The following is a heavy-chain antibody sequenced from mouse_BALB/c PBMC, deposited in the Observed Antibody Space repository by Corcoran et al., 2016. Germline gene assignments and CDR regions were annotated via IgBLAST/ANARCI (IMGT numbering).Heavy chain of an antibody. V-gene: IGHV9-3-1*01. Sequence: QIQLVQSGPELKKPGETVKISCKASGYTFTNYGMNWVKQAQGKGLKWMGWINTYTGEPTYADDFKGRFAFSLETSASTAYLQINNLKNEDTATYFCARPLYYYGSSYGYWGQGTTLTVSS. CDR3: ARPLYYYGSSYGY. CDR1: GYTFTNYG. D-gene: IGHD1-1*01. J-gene: IGHJ2*01. CDR2: INTYTGEP.